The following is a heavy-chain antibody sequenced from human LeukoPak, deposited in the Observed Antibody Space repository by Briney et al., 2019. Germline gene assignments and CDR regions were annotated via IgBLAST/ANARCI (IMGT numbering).Heavy chain of an antibody. Sequence: GVSLRLSCAASGFTFRSYSMNWVRLAAGKGMEWVSSISSSGGYIYYADSVKGRFTISRDNAKNSLYLQMNSLRAEDTAVYYCARAIIAVAGTFDYWGQGTLVTVSS. CDR3: ARAIIAVAGTFDY. V-gene: IGHV3-21*01. J-gene: IGHJ4*02. CDR1: GFTFRSYS. D-gene: IGHD6-19*01. CDR2: ISSSGGYI.